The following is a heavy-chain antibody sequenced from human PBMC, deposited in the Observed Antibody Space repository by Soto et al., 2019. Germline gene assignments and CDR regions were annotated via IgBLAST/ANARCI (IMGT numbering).Heavy chain of an antibody. CDR1: GYAFTTYG. D-gene: IGHD1-1*01. J-gene: IGHJ4*02. V-gene: IGHV1-18*01. Sequence: QVHLVQSGAEVKKPGAPVKVPCKGPGYAFTTYGITWVRQAPGQGLKWMGWISAHNGNTNYAQKLQGRVTVTRDTSTSTAYMELRSLRSDDTAVYYCERGRYGDYWGQGALVTVSS. CDR3: ERGRYGDY. CDR2: ISAHNGNT.